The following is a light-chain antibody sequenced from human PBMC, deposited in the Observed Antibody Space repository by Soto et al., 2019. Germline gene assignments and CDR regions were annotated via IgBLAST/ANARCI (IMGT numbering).Light chain of an antibody. CDR2: GAS. V-gene: IGKV3-11*01. J-gene: IGKJ3*01. CDR3: LQRSIGFT. Sequence: EIVLTQSPATLSLSPVERATLSCRASQSVGSYLAWYQQKPGQAPRLLIYGASNRAPGIPARFSGSGSGTDFTLTISSLEPEDFAVYHCLQRSIGFTCGPGTKVDIK. CDR1: QSVGSY.